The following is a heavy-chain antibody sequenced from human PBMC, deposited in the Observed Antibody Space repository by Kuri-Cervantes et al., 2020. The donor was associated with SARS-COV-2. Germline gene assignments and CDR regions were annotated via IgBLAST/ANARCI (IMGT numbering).Heavy chain of an antibody. D-gene: IGHD1-20*01. CDR3: ARVYNWEYFYYLVV. Sequence: GGSLRLSCAASGFTFSAFTISWVRQAPGKGLEWVSSISSTSVFKYYADSVRGRFTISRDNARDSVSLQMDSLRAEDTAIYYCARVYNWEYFYYLVVWGIGTTVTVSS. CDR1: GFTFSAFT. CDR2: ISSTSVFK. V-gene: IGHV3-21*01. J-gene: IGHJ6*03.